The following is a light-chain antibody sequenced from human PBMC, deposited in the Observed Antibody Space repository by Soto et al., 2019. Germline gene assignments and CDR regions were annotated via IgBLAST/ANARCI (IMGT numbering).Light chain of an antibody. J-gene: IGLJ2*01. CDR1: SSDVGGYNY. Sequence: QSALTQPAFVSGSPGQSITISCTGTSSDVGGYNYVSWYQQHPGKAPKLMIYDVSNRPSGVSNRFSGSKSGNTASLTISGLQAEDEADYYCSSYTSSSTLEGVFGGGTKLTVL. CDR2: DVS. V-gene: IGLV2-14*01. CDR3: SSYTSSSTLEGV.